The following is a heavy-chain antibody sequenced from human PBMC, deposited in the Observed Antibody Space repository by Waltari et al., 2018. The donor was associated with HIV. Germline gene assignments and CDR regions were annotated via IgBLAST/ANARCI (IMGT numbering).Heavy chain of an antibody. J-gene: IGHJ3*02. Sequence: QVRLQESGPGLVKPSETLSLTCAVSGYSISGYYWGWIRQPPGKGLELIGSIYRSGATYYNPSLKSRVTISIDTSKNQFSLKLSSVTAADTAVYYCARDFIVRGVYDAFDIWGQGTMVTVSS. CDR2: IYRSGAT. CDR3: ARDFIVRGVYDAFDI. V-gene: IGHV4-38-2*02. CDR1: GYSISGYY. D-gene: IGHD3-10*01.